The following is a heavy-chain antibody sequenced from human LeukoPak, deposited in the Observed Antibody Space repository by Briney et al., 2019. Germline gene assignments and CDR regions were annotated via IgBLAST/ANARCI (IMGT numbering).Heavy chain of an antibody. J-gene: IGHJ4*02. CDR1: GFTVSSNY. CDR3: ARGSVGYCSGGSCYYFDY. CDR2: IYSGGST. D-gene: IGHD2-15*01. Sequence: GGSLRLSCAASGFTVSSNYMSWVRQAPGKGLEWVSVIYSGGSTYYADSVKGRFTISRDNSKNTLYLQMNSLRAEDTAVYYCARGSVGYCSGGSCYYFDYWGQGTLVTVSS. V-gene: IGHV3-66*01.